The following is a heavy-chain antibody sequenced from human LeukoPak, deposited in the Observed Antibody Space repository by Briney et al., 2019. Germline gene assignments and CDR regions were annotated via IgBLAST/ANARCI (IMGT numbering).Heavy chain of an antibody. CDR3: ARTYYYDSSGPPGDY. Sequence: SQTLSLTCTVSGGSISSGGYYWSWIRQPPGKGLEWIGYIYHSGSTYYNPSLKSRVTISVDRSKNQFSLKLSSVTAADTAVYYCARTYYYDSSGPPGDYWGQGTLVTVSS. CDR1: GGSISSGGYY. V-gene: IGHV4-30-2*01. CDR2: IYHSGST. J-gene: IGHJ4*02. D-gene: IGHD3-22*01.